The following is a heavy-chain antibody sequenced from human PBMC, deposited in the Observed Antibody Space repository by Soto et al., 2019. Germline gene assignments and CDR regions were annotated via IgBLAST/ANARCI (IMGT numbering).Heavy chain of an antibody. Sequence: GSLRISCAASGFTFNNYAMNWVRQAPGKGLECVSAISSSGVNTYYTDSVKGRFTISRDNSKNMFFLQMNSLRAEDTAIYYCASTRDSGTSYYFDSWGQGTLVPSPQ. CDR2: ISSSGVNT. CDR3: ASTRDSGTSYYFDS. V-gene: IGHV3-23*01. D-gene: IGHD1-26*01. CDR1: GFTFNNYA. J-gene: IGHJ4*02.